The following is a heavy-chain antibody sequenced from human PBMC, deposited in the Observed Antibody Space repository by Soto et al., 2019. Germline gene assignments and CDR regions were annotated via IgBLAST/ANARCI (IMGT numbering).Heavy chain of an antibody. CDR2: IITYNGNT. CDR3: ARTGPPVDY. V-gene: IGHV1-18*01. CDR1: GYTFSSYA. Sequence: QVQLVQSGAEVKKPGASVKVSCKASGYTFSSYAISWVRQAPGQGLEWMGWIITYNGNTNYAQKLQGRVTMTTDTSPDTAHQDPGSLGTDDTAVDFCARTGPPVDYWGQGTLVTVSS. J-gene: IGHJ4*02.